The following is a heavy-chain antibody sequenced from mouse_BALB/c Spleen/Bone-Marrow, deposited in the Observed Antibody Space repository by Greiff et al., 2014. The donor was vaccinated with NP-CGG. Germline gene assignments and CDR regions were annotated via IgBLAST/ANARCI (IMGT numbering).Heavy chain of an antibody. D-gene: IGHD3-1*01. CDR1: GYTFSSYW. CDR3: ARELGLRLAY. V-gene: IGHV1-9*01. CDR2: ILPGSGST. Sequence: QVQLQQPGAELMKPGASVKISCKTSGYTFSSYWIEWVKQRPGHGLGWIGEILPGSGSTNSNEKFKGKATFTADTSSNTAYMQLSSLTSEDSAVYYCARELGLRLAYWGQGTLVTVSA. J-gene: IGHJ3*01.